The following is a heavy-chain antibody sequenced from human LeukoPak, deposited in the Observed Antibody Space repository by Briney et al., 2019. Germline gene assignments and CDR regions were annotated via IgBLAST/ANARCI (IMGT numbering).Heavy chain of an antibody. Sequence: GGSLSLSCAASGFTFSTYWMSWVRQAPAKGLEWWGNIHQDGHEKYYVDSVKGRFTISRDNAKNSLYLQINSLRAEDTAVYYCARGDKFSGDYWGQGTLVTVSS. CDR1: GFTFSTYW. V-gene: IGHV3-7*04. CDR3: ARGDKFSGDY. D-gene: IGHD2-15*01. CDR2: IHQDGHEK. J-gene: IGHJ4*02.